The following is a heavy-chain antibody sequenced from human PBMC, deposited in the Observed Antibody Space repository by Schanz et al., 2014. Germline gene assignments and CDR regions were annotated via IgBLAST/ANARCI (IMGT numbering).Heavy chain of an antibody. D-gene: IGHD5-12*01. Sequence: VQLVESGGGLVKPGGSLRLSCAASGITFSDYAMSWVRQAPGKGLEWVSAISGSGSHTYYADSVKGRFTISRDNPKNTLSLQMITLGVEDTALYYCAKDVIGYSRPFDVWGQGTMVTVSS. CDR1: GITFSDYA. CDR3: AKDVIGYSRPFDV. CDR2: ISGSGSHT. J-gene: IGHJ3*01. V-gene: IGHV3-23*04.